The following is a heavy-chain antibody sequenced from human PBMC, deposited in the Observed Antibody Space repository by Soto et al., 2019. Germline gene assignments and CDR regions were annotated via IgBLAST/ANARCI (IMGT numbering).Heavy chain of an antibody. V-gene: IGHV4-31*03. D-gene: IGHD1-26*01. CDR3: ARDSGVGAVDY. CDR2: TYYSGST. J-gene: IGHJ4*02. Sequence: SEILSLTCTVSGGSISSGGYYWSWIRQHPGKGLEWIGYTYYSGSTYYNPSLKSRVTISVDTSKNQFSLKLSSVTAADTAVYYCARDSGVGAVDYWGQGTLVTVSS. CDR1: GGSISSGGYY.